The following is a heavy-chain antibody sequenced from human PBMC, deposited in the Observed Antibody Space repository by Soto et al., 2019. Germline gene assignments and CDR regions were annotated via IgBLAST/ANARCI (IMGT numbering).Heavy chain of an antibody. CDR1: GFTFTSSA. V-gene: IGHV3-23*01. CDR3: ATNRGAYDFWGGTTDFFDY. D-gene: IGHD3-3*01. Sequence: EVQLLESGGGLVQPGGSLRLSCATSGFTFTSSAMSWVRQAPGKGLEWVSSISLSGGSTYYTDSLKGRFTISRDNSKNTLFLQMNSRRAEDSAVYYCATNRGAYDFWGGTTDFFDYWGQGTLVTVSS. CDR2: ISLSGGST. J-gene: IGHJ4*02.